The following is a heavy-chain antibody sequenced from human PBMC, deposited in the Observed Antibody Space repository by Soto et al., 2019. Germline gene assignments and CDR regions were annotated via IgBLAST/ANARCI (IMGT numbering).Heavy chain of an antibody. CDR2: IYPGDSDT. Sequence: GESLKISCKGSGYSFTSYWIGWVRQMPGKGLEWMGIIYPGDSDTRYSPSFQGQVTISADKSISTAYLQWSSLKASDTAMYYCARSVLPSGDYYYGMDVWGQGTTVTVSS. V-gene: IGHV5-51*01. CDR1: GYSFTSYW. CDR3: ARSVLPSGDYYYGMDV. D-gene: IGHD6-25*01. J-gene: IGHJ6*02.